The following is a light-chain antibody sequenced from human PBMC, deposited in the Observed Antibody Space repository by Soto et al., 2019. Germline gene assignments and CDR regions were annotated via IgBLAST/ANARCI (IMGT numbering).Light chain of an antibody. CDR2: AAS. J-gene: IGKJ5*01. CDR1: QSISSY. CDR3: QQSYSTVIT. V-gene: IGKV1-39*01. Sequence: DIQMTQSPSSLSASVGDRVTITCRASQSISSYLNWYQQKPGKAPKLLIYAASSLQSGVPSRFSGSGSGTDFTLTISSLQPEDFATYYGQQSYSTVITFGQGTRLEIK.